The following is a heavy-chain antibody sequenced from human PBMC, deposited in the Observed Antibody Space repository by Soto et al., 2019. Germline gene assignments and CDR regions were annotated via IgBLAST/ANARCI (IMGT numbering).Heavy chain of an antibody. V-gene: IGHV3-7*01. D-gene: IGHD3-10*01. J-gene: IGHJ4*02. CDR1: GFTFSSYW. CDR3: ARVGLWFGEFYYFDY. Sequence: GGSLRLSCAASGFTFSSYWMSWVRQAPGKGLEWVANIKQDGSEKYYVDSVKGRFTISRDNAKNSLYLQMNSLRAEDTAVYYCARVGLWFGEFYYFDYWGQGTLVTVSS. CDR2: IKQDGSEK.